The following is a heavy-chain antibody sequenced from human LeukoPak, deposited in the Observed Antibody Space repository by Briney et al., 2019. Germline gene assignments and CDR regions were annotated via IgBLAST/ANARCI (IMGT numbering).Heavy chain of an antibody. Sequence: GGSLRLSCAASGFTFSSYAMSWVRQAPGKGLEWVSGISWNSGSIGYADSVKGRFTISRDNAKNSLYLQMNSLRAEDTALYYCAKDMGYSYGRAFDYWGQGTLVTVSS. V-gene: IGHV3-9*01. CDR2: ISWNSGSI. CDR3: AKDMGYSYGRAFDY. D-gene: IGHD5-18*01. CDR1: GFTFSSYA. J-gene: IGHJ4*02.